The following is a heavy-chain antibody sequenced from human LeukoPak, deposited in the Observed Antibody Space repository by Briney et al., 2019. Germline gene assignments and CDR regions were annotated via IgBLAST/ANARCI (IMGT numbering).Heavy chain of an antibody. V-gene: IGHV3-7*01. J-gene: IGHJ4*02. CDR3: ARDSDYIDGVNFDY. D-gene: IGHD4-11*01. CDR2: INQDGSEI. CDR1: AFTFSNYL. Sequence: PGGSLRLSCAASAFTFSNYLMSWVRQAPGKGLEWVANINQDGSEIYYVDSVKGRFTISRDNAKKSLYLQMNSLRTEDTAVYYCARDSDYIDGVNFDYWGQGTPVTVSS.